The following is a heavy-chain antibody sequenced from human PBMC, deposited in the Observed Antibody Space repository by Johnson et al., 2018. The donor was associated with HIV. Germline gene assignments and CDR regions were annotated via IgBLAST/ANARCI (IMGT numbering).Heavy chain of an antibody. CDR1: GFTFITYW. CDR3: AKGMDRGYDRDDAFDI. J-gene: IGHJ3*02. V-gene: IGHV3-9*01. Sequence: VQLVESGGGLVQPGGSLRLSCAASGFTFITYWMSWVRQAPGKGLEWVSGISWNSGSIGYADSVKGRFTISRDNAKNSLYLQMNSLRAEDTALYYCAKGMDRGYDRDDAFDIWGQGTMVTVSS. CDR2: ISWNSGSI. D-gene: IGHD5-12*01.